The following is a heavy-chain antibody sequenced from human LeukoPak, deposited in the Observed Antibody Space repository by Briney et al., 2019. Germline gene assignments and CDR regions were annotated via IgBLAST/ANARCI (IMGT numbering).Heavy chain of an antibody. CDR2: ISGSGGST. V-gene: IGHV3-23*01. CDR3: ARESYYGSGRTFYYMDV. J-gene: IGHJ6*03. D-gene: IGHD3-10*01. CDR1: GFTFSSYG. Sequence: GGSLRLSCAASGFTFSSYGMSWVRQAPGKGLEWVSAISGSGGSTYYADSVKGRFTISRDNAKNSLYLQMNSLRAEDTAVYYCARESYYGSGRTFYYMDVWGKGTTVTISS.